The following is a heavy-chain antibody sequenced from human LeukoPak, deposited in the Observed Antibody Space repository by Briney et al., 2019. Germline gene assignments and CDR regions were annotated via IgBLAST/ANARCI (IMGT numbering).Heavy chain of an antibody. D-gene: IGHD4-17*01. J-gene: IGHJ6*04. CDR3: GRGTNRRFTVTFFPWRPAHYGMDV. V-gene: IGHV3-21*01. CDR1: GFTFSSYS. Sequence: PGGSLRLSCAASGFTFSSYSMNWVRRAPGKGLEWVSSISSSSSYIYYADSVKGRFTISRDNAKNSLYLQMNSLRAEDTAVYYCGRGTNRRFTVTFFPWRPAHYGMDVWGKGPTVTVPS. CDR2: ISSSSSYI.